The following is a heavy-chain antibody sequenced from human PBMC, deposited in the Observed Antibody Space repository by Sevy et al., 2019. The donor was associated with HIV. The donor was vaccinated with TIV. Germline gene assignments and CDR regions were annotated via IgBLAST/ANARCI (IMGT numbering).Heavy chain of an antibody. D-gene: IGHD3-22*01. Sequence: GSLRLSCTVSCGSISSYYWSWIRQPPGKGLEWIGYIYYSGSTNYNPSLKSRVTISVDTSKNQFSLKLSSVTAADTTVYYCARGPYYYDSSGHYTDGAFDIWGQGTMVTVSS. V-gene: IGHV4-59*01. J-gene: IGHJ3*02. CDR3: ARGPYYYDSSGHYTDGAFDI. CDR2: IYYSGST. CDR1: CGSISSYY.